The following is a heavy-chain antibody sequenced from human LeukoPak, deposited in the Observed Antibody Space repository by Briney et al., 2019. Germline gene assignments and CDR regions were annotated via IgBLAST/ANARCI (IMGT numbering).Heavy chain of an antibody. CDR3: ARDGARLAAATDY. Sequence: GGSLRLSCAASGFIFSSYSMNWVCQAPGKGLEWVSSISSSSSYIYYADSVKGRFTISRDNAKNSLYLQMNSLRAEDTAVYYCARDGARLAAATDYWGQGTLVTVSS. V-gene: IGHV3-21*01. J-gene: IGHJ4*02. CDR1: GFIFSSYS. CDR2: ISSSSSYI. D-gene: IGHD6-13*01.